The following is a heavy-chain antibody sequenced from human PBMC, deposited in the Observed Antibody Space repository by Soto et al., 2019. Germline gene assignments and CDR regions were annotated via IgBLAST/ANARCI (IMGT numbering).Heavy chain of an antibody. J-gene: IGHJ4*02. Sequence: ASVKVSCKASGYTFTSYDINWVRQATGQGLEWMGWMNPNSGNTGYAQKFQGRVTMTRNTSISTAYMELSSLRSEDTAVYYCARSLPKGYCSGGSCYPLHFDYWGQGTLVTVSS. D-gene: IGHD2-15*01. CDR3: ARSLPKGYCSGGSCYPLHFDY. CDR2: MNPNSGNT. V-gene: IGHV1-8*01. CDR1: GYTFTSYD.